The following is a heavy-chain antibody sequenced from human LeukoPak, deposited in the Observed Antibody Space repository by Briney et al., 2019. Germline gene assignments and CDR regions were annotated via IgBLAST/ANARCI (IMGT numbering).Heavy chain of an antibody. J-gene: IGHJ4*02. CDR2: MIYSGST. CDR1: GASISNYY. Sequence: PSETLSLTCTVSGASISNYYWSWIRHPPGKTLEWIGYMIYSGSTNYNPSLKSRVTMSIDTSKNEFSLSLTSVTAADTAVYYCARVTEWNDFDYWGQGTLVTVSS. V-gene: IGHV4-59*01. D-gene: IGHD1-1*01. CDR3: ARVTEWNDFDY.